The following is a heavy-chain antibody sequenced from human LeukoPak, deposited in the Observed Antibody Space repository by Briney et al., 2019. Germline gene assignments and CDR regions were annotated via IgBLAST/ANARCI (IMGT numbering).Heavy chain of an antibody. Sequence: SETLSLTCTVSGGSISTYYWNWIRQPPGKGLEWIGYVYYSGRTNYNPSLKSRVTISIDTSKSQFSLKLSSVTAADTAVYYCGGVRGVIHAFDIWGQGTMVTVSS. CDR1: GGSISTYY. CDR3: GGVRGVIHAFDI. D-gene: IGHD3-10*01. V-gene: IGHV4-59*01. J-gene: IGHJ3*02. CDR2: VYYSGRT.